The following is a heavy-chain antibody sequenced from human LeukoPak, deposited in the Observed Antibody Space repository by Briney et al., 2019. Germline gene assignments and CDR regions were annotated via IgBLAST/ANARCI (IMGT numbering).Heavy chain of an antibody. Sequence: ASVKVSCKASGYTFTSYDINWVRQATGQGLEWMGWMNPNSGNTGYAQKFQGRVTMTRNTSISTAYMELSSLRSEDTAVYYCARVGTTVTTYNWFDPWGQGTLVTVSS. CDR1: GYTFTSYD. CDR2: MNPNSGNT. D-gene: IGHD4-11*01. V-gene: IGHV1-8*01. J-gene: IGHJ5*02. CDR3: ARVGTTVTTYNWFDP.